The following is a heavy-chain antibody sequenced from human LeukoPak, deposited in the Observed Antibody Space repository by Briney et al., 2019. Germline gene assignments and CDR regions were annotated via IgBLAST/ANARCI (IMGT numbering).Heavy chain of an antibody. CDR2: IIPIFGTA. CDR1: GGTFSSYA. V-gene: IGHV1-69*13. CDR3: ARVGPHRLIGGSVWFDP. Sequence: ASVKVSCKASGGTFSSYAISWVRQAPGQGLEWMGGIIPIFGTANYAQKFQGRVTITADESTSIAYMELRSLRSDDTAVYYCARVGPHRLIGGSVWFDPWGQGTLVTVSS. J-gene: IGHJ5*02. D-gene: IGHD3-10*01.